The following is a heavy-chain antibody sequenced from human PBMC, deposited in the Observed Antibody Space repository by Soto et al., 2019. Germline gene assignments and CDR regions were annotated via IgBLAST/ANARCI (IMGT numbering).Heavy chain of an antibody. Sequence: PGESLKISCKGSGYSFTSYWIGWVRQMPGKGLEWMGIIYHGDSDTRYSPSFQGQVTISADKSISTAYLQWSSLKASDTAMYYCARPREAGKYYYGVDVWGQGTTVTVSS. V-gene: IGHV5-51*01. D-gene: IGHD6-19*01. CDR3: ARPREAGKYYYGVDV. CDR1: GYSFTSYW. CDR2: IYHGDSDT. J-gene: IGHJ6*02.